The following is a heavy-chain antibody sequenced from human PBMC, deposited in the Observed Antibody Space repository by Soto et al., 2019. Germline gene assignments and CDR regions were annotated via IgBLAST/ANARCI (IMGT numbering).Heavy chain of an antibody. CDR3: ARARCSGGSRYWPQKGPFDY. J-gene: IGHJ4*02. D-gene: IGHD2-15*01. Sequence: ASETLSLTCTVSGGSISSYYWSWIRQPPGKGLEWIGYIYYSGSTNYNPSLKSRVTISVDTSKNQFSLKLSSVTAADTAVYYCARARCSGGSRYWPQKGPFDYWGQGTLVTVSS. CDR2: IYYSGST. CDR1: GGSISSYY. V-gene: IGHV4-59*01.